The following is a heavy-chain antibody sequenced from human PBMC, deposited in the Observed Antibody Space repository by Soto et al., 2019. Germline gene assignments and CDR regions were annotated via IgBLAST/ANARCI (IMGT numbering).Heavy chain of an antibody. D-gene: IGHD3-16*02. CDR3: ARAFVSDYVWGSYPSLNWFDP. Sequence: GASVKVSCKASGYTFTSYGISWVRQAPGQGLEWMGWISAYNGNTNYAQKLQGRVTMTTDTSTSTAYMELRSLRSDDTAVYYCARAFVSDYVWGSYPSLNWFDPWGQGTLVTVSS. CDR2: ISAYNGNT. CDR1: GYTFTSYG. J-gene: IGHJ5*02. V-gene: IGHV1-18*04.